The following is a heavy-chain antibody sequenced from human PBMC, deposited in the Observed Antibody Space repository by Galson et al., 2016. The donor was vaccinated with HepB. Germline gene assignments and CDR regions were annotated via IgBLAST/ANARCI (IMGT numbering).Heavy chain of an antibody. Sequence: SLRLSCAASGSTVSNNYMNWVRQAPGKGLQWVSVIYSGGGTDYADSVKGRFSISRDSSKNILYLQMNSLSAEDTAVYYCARSSYSSGWPDFDSWGQGTLVTVSS. V-gene: IGHV3-53*01. J-gene: IGHJ4*02. CDR3: ARSSYSSGWPDFDS. CDR1: GSTVSNNY. D-gene: IGHD3-22*01. CDR2: IYSGGGT.